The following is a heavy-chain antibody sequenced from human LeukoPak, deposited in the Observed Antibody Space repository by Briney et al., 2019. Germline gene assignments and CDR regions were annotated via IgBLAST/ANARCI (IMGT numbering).Heavy chain of an antibody. J-gene: IGHJ6*03. Sequence: GGSLRLSCAASRFTFSSYTMNWVRQAPGKGLEWVSSITSSSSYIYYADSVKGRFTISRDNAKNSVYLQMNSLRAEDTAVYYCARDMVTFRYYYYMGVWGKGTTVTVSS. CDR1: RFTFSSYT. CDR3: ARDMVTFRYYYYMGV. V-gene: IGHV3-21*01. D-gene: IGHD5-18*01. CDR2: ITSSSSYI.